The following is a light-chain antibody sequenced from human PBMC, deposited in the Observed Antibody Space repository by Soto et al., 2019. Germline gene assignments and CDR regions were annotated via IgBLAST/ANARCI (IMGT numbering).Light chain of an antibody. CDR1: QSISSW. Sequence: IQMPQSPSTLSASVGDRVTITCRSSQSISSWLAWYQQKLGRAPRLLIYDASSLESGVPSRFSGSGSGTEFTLTINSLRPEDFASYYCQQSYSSSPITFGPGTRLEIK. CDR3: QQSYSSSPIT. J-gene: IGKJ5*01. V-gene: IGKV1-5*01. CDR2: DAS.